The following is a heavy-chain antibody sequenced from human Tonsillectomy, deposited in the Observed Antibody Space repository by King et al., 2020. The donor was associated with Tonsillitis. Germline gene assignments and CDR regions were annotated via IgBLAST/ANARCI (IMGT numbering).Heavy chain of an antibody. J-gene: IGHJ4*02. Sequence: VQLVESGGGVVQPGRSLRLSCAVSGFIFGSYAMHWVRQAPGKGLEWVAAISFDGSNENYADSVKGRFTISRDNSKNTLFLQMNSLRGEDTAVYHCAGGSGGYIGRYFDYWGQGTLVTVSS. CDR3: AGGSGGYIGRYFDY. CDR2: ISFDGSNE. CDR1: GFIFGSYA. V-gene: IGHV3-30-3*01. D-gene: IGHD5-12*01.